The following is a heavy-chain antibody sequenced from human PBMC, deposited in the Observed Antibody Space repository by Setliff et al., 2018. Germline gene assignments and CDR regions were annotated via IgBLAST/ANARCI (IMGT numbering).Heavy chain of an antibody. CDR3: ANHNPARRALNGTPLDN. Sequence: GGSLRLSCAASGFTFSTYSMSWVRQAPGKGLEWVSAISGDSVYIYYADSVKGRFTISRDNSKNTLYLQMRSLRAEDTAIYYCANHNPARRALNGTPLDNWGQGTLVTV. CDR1: GFTFSTYS. V-gene: IGHV3-23*01. CDR2: ISGDSVYI. D-gene: IGHD3-9*01. J-gene: IGHJ4*02.